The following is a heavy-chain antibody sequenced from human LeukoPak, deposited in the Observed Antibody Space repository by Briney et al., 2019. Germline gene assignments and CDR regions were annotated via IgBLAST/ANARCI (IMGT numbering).Heavy chain of an antibody. D-gene: IGHD3-22*01. CDR3: ARDLGEYYDTSDNWFDP. CDR2: INSDGITT. J-gene: IGHJ5*02. V-gene: IGHV3-74*01. Sequence: GGSLRLSCAASGSTFSSYSMNWVRQAPGKGLVWVSRINSDGITTTYADSVKGRFTISRDNAKNTLYLQMNSLRAEDTAVYYCARDLGEYYDTSDNWFDPWGQGTLVTVSS. CDR1: GSTFSSYS.